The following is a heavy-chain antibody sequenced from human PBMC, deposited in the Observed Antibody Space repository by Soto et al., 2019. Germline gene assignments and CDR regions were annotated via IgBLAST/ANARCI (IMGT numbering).Heavy chain of an antibody. CDR2: IIPIFGTA. CDR3: ARGRCIAARRGNFDY. V-gene: IGHV1-69*13. J-gene: IGHJ4*02. CDR1: GGTFSSYA. D-gene: IGHD6-6*01. Sequence: SVKVSCKASGGTFSSYAISWVRQAPGQGLEWMGGIIPIFGTANYAQKFQGRVTITADESTSTAYMELSSLRSEDTAVYYFARGRCIAARRGNFDYCGQGSLVTVSS.